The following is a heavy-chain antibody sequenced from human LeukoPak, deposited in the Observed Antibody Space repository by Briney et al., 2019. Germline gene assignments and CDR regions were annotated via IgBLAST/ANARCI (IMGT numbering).Heavy chain of an antibody. CDR2: INHSGST. J-gene: IGHJ4*02. Sequence: SETLSLTCAVYGGSFSGYYWSWIRQPPGKGLEWIGEINHSGSTNYNPSLKSRVTISVDTSKNQFSLKLSSVTAADTAVYYCARGLRIAARPRFDYWGQGTLVTVSS. V-gene: IGHV4-34*01. CDR3: ARGLRIAARPRFDY. CDR1: GGSFSGYY. D-gene: IGHD6-6*01.